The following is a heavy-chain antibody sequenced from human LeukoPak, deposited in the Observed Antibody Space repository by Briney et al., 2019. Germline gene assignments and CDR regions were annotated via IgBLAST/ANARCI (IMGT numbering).Heavy chain of an antibody. CDR3: ARNKAYGSGSSDH. CDR2: ISGSGGST. D-gene: IGHD3-10*01. Sequence: GGSLRLFCAASGFTFSGSAMSWVRQAPGKGLEWVSSISGSGGSTYYADSVKGRFTISRDNSKNTLYLQMSSLRAEDTAVYYCARNKAYGSGSSDHWGQGTLVTVSS. J-gene: IGHJ4*02. V-gene: IGHV3-23*01. CDR1: GFTFSGSA.